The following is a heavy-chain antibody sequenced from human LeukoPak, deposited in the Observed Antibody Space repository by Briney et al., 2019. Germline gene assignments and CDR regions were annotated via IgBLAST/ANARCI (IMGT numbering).Heavy chain of an antibody. CDR1: GGSISSGGYS. J-gene: IGHJ5*02. D-gene: IGHD3-16*02. CDR3: AREEIMITFGGVIGWFDP. Sequence: PSETLSLTYAVSGGSISSGGYSWSWIRQPPGKGLEWIGYIYHSGSTYYNPSLKSRVTISVDRSKNQFSLKLSSVTAADTAVCYCAREEIMITFGGVIGWFDPWGQGTLVTVSS. V-gene: IGHV4-30-2*01. CDR2: IYHSGST.